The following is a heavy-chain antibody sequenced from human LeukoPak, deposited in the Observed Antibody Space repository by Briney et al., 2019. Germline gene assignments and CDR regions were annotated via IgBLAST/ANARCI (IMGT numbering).Heavy chain of an antibody. CDR2: IYYSGST. Sequence: SETLSLTCTVSGGSVSSGSYYWSWIRQPPGKGLEWIGYIYYSGSTNYNPSLKSRVTISVDTSKNQFSLKLSSVTAADTAVYYCARVTVTTAAFDYWGQGTLSPSPQ. V-gene: IGHV4-61*01. J-gene: IGHJ4*02. D-gene: IGHD4-17*01. CDR1: GGSVSSGSYY. CDR3: ARVTVTTAAFDY.